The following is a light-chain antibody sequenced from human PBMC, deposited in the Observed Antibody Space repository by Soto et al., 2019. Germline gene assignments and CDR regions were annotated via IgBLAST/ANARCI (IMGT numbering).Light chain of an antibody. CDR3: SAWDDNIYGPV. CDR1: SSDIGSNP. CDR2: RDN. Sequence: QSVLTQPPSASGTPGQRVAISCSGGSSDIGSNPVNWYLHLPGAAPKLLIYRDNQRPSGVPDRFSGSKSGTSASLTISGLQSEDEADYFCSAWDDNIYGPVFGGGTKHTVL. V-gene: IGLV1-44*01. J-gene: IGLJ2*01.